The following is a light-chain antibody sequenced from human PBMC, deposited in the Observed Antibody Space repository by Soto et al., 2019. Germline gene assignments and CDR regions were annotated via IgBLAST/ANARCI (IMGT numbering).Light chain of an antibody. Sequence: DFHMTQSPSSLSASVGDRVTIACRASQDISDHLAWYQHKPGKVPKLLIYEASTLQSGVRSRFSGGGSGTDFTLTISSLQPEDVATYYCQKYNTTPRTFGQGTKVELK. CDR3: QKYNTTPRT. J-gene: IGKJ1*01. CDR2: EAS. V-gene: IGKV1-27*01. CDR1: QDISDH.